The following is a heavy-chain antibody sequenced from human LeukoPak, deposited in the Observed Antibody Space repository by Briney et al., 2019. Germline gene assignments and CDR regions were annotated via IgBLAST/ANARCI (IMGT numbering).Heavy chain of an antibody. V-gene: IGHV1-18*01. D-gene: IGHD3-22*01. CDR1: GYIFTNYG. CDR3: ARDGRHRYYYDSSGFYGGWFDS. J-gene: IGHJ5*01. Sequence: ASVKVSCKASGYIFTNYGISWVRQAPGQGLEWMGWISVYNGDTNYAQKLQGRVTMTTDTSTSTAYMELRSLRSDDTAVYYCARDGRHRYYYDSSGFYGGWFDSWGQGTLVTVSS. CDR2: ISVYNGDT.